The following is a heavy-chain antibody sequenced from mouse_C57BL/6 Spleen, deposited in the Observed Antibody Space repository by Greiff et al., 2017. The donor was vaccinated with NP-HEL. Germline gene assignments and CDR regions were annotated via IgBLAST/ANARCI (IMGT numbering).Heavy chain of an antibody. D-gene: IGHD2-5*01. J-gene: IGHJ1*03. CDR3: AKRSNHWYFDV. CDR1: GFSLTSYG. V-gene: IGHV2-5*01. Sequence: VHLVESGPGLVQPSQSLSITCTVSGFSLTSYGVHWVRQSPGKGLEWLGVIWRGGSTDYNAAFMSRLSITKDNSKSQVFFKMNSLQADDTAIYYCAKRSNHWYFDVWGTGTTVTVSS. CDR2: IWRGGST.